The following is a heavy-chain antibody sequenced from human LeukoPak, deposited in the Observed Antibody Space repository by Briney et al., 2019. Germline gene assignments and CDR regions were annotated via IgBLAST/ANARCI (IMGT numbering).Heavy chain of an antibody. D-gene: IGHD3-22*01. CDR2: ISAYNGNT. J-gene: IGHJ4*02. V-gene: IGHV1-18*01. CDR1: GYTFTSYG. CDR3: ARVLPKYYDSSGYSDY. Sequence: ASVKVSCKASGYTFTSYGISWVRQAPGQGLEWMGWISAYNGNTNYAQKLQGRVTMTTDTSTSTAYMELRSLRSDDTAVYYCARVLPKYYDSSGYSDYWGQGTLVTVSS.